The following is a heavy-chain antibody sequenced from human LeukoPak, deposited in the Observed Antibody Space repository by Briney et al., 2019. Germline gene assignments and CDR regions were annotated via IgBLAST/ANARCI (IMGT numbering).Heavy chain of an antibody. CDR3: AKDTFYSNYFQPFDY. CDR1: GFTFSSYA. Sequence: QPGGSLRLSCAASGFTFSSYAMSWVRQAPGKGLEWVSAISGSGGSTYYADSVKGRFTISRDNSKNTLYLQMNSLRAQDTAVYYCAKDTFYSNYFQPFDYWGQGTLVTVSS. J-gene: IGHJ4*02. D-gene: IGHD4-11*01. V-gene: IGHV3-23*01. CDR2: ISGSGGST.